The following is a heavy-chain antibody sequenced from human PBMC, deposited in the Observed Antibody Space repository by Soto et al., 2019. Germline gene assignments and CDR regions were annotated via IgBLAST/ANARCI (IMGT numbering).Heavy chain of an antibody. CDR3: ARAVVSCISPNCYRIQPDWVDP. J-gene: IGHJ5*02. Sequence: ASVKVSCKASGYTFTSYAIHWVRQAPGQRLEWMGWINAGNGNTKSSEKFQGRVTISRDTSASTAYMELSSLRSEDTAVYYCARAVVSCISPNCYRIQPDWVDPWG. V-gene: IGHV1-3*01. D-gene: IGHD2-2*01. CDR2: INAGNGNT. CDR1: GYTFTSYA.